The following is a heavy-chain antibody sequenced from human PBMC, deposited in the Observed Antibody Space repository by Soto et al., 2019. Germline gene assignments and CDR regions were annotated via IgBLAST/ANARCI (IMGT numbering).Heavy chain of an antibody. CDR3: ARDYSSSWYRWLNP. V-gene: IGHV1-18*01. CDR2: ISAYNGNT. Sequence: GASVKVSCKASGYTFTTYGISWVRQAPGQGLEWMGWISAYNGNTNYAQKVQGRVTMTTDTSTSTAYMELRSLRSDDTAVYYCARDYSSSWYRWLNPWGQGTLVTVSS. J-gene: IGHJ5*02. CDR1: GYTFTTYG. D-gene: IGHD6-13*01.